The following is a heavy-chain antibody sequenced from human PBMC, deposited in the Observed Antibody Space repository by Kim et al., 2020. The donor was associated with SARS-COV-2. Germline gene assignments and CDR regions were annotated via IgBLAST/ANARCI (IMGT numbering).Heavy chain of an antibody. V-gene: IGHV1-46*01. Sequence: ASVKVSCKASGYTFTSYYLHWVRQAPGQGLEWLGRINPISGGSTKDALKFQSRITMTGDTSTSTVYMELSSLRSENTALYYSARSTTVASLGYLYGMDVW. CDR3: ARSTTVASLGYLYGMDV. CDR1: GYTFTSYY. D-gene: IGHD4-4*01. CDR2: INPISGGST. J-gene: IGHJ6*01.